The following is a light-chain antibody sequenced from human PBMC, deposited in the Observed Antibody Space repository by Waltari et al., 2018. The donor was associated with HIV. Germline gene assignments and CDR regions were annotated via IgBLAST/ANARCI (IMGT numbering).Light chain of an antibody. V-gene: IGKV1-33*01. Sequence: DIRLTQSPSSLSASVGDTVTITCQASQDIRNFLNWYQQRPGRTPKLLIYDASSLEKGVPSRFSGSASGTDFTLTISSLQPEDIATCYCQQFDNYPITCGQGTRLDLK. CDR2: DAS. CDR1: QDIRNF. J-gene: IGKJ5*01. CDR3: QQFDNYPIT.